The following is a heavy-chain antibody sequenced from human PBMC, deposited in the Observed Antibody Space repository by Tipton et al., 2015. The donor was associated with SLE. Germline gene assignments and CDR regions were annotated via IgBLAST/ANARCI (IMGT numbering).Heavy chain of an antibody. J-gene: IGHJ4*02. D-gene: IGHD3-10*01. CDR1: GYTFISYG. CDR3: GKEVSGSYLRLESYFDF. CDR2: ISAYNGNT. V-gene: IGHV1-18*01. Sequence: QLVQSGAEVKKPGASVKVSCKASGYTFISYGISWVRQAPGQGLEWMGWISAYNGNTNYAQKFQGRVTMTTDTSTSTAYMELSSLRSEDTAVYYCGKEVSGSYLRLESYFDFWGPGTLVTVSS.